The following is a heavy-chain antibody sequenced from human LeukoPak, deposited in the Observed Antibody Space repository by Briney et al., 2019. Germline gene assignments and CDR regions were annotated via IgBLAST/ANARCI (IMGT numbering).Heavy chain of an antibody. CDR2: ISYDGSNK. J-gene: IGHJ4*02. D-gene: IGHD6-13*01. CDR1: GFTFSSYA. Sequence: GRSLRLSCAASGFTFSSYAMHWVRQAPGKGLEWVAVISYDGSNKYYADSVKGRFTISRDNSKNTLYLQMNSLRAEDTAAYYCARVGEYSSSWYFDYWGQGTLVTVSS. V-gene: IGHV3-30-3*01. CDR3: ARVGEYSSSWYFDY.